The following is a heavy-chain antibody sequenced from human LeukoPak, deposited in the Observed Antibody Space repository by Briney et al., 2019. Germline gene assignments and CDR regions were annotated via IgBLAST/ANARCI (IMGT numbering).Heavy chain of an antibody. CDR3: AKDRAPFYYDSSGYYGYFDY. J-gene: IGHJ4*02. V-gene: IGHV3-23*01. Sequence: GGSLRLSCAASGFTFSSYAMSWVRQAPGKGLEWISAISGRGGSTYYADSVKGRFTISRDNSKNTLYLQMNSLRAEDTAVYYCAKDRAPFYYDSSGYYGYFDYWGQGTLVTVSS. CDR2: ISGRGGST. D-gene: IGHD3-22*01. CDR1: GFTFSSYA.